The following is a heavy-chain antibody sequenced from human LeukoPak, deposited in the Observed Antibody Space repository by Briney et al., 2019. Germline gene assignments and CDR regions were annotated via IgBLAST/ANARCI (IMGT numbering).Heavy chain of an antibody. V-gene: IGHV3-74*01. CDR2: INPDGSRT. CDR3: SWDHTGKEDI. Sequence: GGSLRLSCAASGSTFSNYWMHWVRQAPGKGLVWVSRINPDGSRTNYADSVAGRFTISRDNARNTLYLQMNSLRAEDTAVYYCSWDHTGKEDIWGQGTMVTVSS. D-gene: IGHD1-26*01. J-gene: IGHJ3*02. CDR1: GSTFSNYW.